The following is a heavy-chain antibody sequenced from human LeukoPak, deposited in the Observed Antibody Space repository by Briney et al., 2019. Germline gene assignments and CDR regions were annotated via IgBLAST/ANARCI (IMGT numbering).Heavy chain of an antibody. V-gene: IGHV3-23*01. D-gene: IGHD2-2*01. J-gene: IGHJ4*02. CDR3: AKDWGYCSSTSWTQCDYFDH. CDR2: ISGSGGST. CDR1: GLTFSIYA. Sequence: GGSLRLSCAVSGLTFSIYAMSWVRQAPGKGLEWVSAISGSGGSTYYADSVKGRFTISRDNSKNTLYLQMNSLRAEDTAVYYCAKDWGYCSSTSWTQCDYFDHWGQGTLVTVSS.